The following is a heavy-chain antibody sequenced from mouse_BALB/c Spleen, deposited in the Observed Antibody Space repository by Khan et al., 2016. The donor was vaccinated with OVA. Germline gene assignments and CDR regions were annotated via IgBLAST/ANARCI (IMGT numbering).Heavy chain of an antibody. Sequence: VQLQQSGAELMKPGASVKLSCTVSGFTIKDTYMHWVKQRPEQGLEWIGSIDPANGNTKYDPKFQGKATLPADTSSNTAYLPLSSLTSEDPAIYYCSYSVQLDAIDYWGQGTSVTVSS. CDR3: SYSVQLDAIDY. V-gene: IGHV14-3*02. CDR1: GFTIKDTY. CDR2: IDPANGNT. D-gene: IGHD6-1*01. J-gene: IGHJ4*01.